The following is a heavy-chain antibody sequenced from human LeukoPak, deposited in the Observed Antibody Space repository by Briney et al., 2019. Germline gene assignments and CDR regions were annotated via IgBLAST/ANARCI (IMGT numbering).Heavy chain of an antibody. J-gene: IGHJ4*02. CDR3: ARGRVAARPYVYFDY. Sequence: PSETLSLTCAVYGGSFSGYYWSWIRQPPGKGLEWIGEINHSGGTNYNPSLKSRVTISVDTSKNQFSLKLSSVTAADTAVYYCARGRVAARPYVYFDYWGQGTLVTVSS. D-gene: IGHD6-6*01. CDR2: INHSGGT. V-gene: IGHV4-34*01. CDR1: GGSFSGYY.